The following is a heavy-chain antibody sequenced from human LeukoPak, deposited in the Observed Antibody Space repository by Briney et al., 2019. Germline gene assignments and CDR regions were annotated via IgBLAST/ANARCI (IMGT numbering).Heavy chain of an antibody. V-gene: IGHV4-39*07. Sequence: SETLSLTCTVSGGSISSSSYYWGWIRQPPGKGLEWIGINYSGSTYYNPSLKSRVTVSVDKSKNQVFLKLRSVTAADTAVYYCASSELERRGYFDYWGQGTLVTVSS. CDR1: GGSISSSSYY. CDR3: ASSELERRGYFDY. CDR2: NYSGST. D-gene: IGHD1-1*01. J-gene: IGHJ4*02.